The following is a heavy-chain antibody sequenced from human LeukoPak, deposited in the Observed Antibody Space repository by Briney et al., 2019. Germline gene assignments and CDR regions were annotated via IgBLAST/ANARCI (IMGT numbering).Heavy chain of an antibody. CDR1: GYTFTSYS. CDR3: ARGRGYNYGYWFDY. CDR2: INPGGGST. D-gene: IGHD5-18*01. V-gene: IGHV1-46*01. J-gene: IGHJ4*02. Sequence: ASVKVSCKASGYTFTSYSIHWVRQAPGQGLEWMVIINPGGGSTFYAQRFQGRVTMTRDTSTSTVYMELSSLRSEDTAVYYCARGRGYNYGYWFDYWGQGTLVTVSS.